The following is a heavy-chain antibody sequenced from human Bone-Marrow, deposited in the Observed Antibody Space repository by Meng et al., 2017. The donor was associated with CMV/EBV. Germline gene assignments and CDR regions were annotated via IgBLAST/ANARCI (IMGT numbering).Heavy chain of an antibody. CDR3: AREYYDSYGGAFDI. D-gene: IGHD3-16*01. CDR2: INPNSGGT. Sequence: ASVKVSCKASGYTFTGYYMHWVRQAPGQGLEWMGWINPNSGGTNYAQKFQGRVTMTRDTSISTAYMELSRLRSDDTAVYYCAREYYDSYGGAFDIWGQGKRVTFSS. J-gene: IGHJ3*02. V-gene: IGHV1-2*02. CDR1: GYTFTGYY.